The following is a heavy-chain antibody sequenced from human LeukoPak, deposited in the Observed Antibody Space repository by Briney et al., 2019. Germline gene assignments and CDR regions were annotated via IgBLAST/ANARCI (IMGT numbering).Heavy chain of an antibody. J-gene: IGHJ4*02. V-gene: IGHV1-2*02. CDR3: ARGSLVGTSFDYFDY. CDR2: INPNSGGT. Sequence: ASVKVSCKASGYTFTGYYMHWVRQAPGQGLEWMGWINPNSGGTNYTQKFQGRVTMTRDTSISTTYMELSRLRFDDTAVYYCARGSLVGTSFDYFDYWGQGTLVTVSS. D-gene: IGHD1-26*01. CDR1: GYTFTGYY.